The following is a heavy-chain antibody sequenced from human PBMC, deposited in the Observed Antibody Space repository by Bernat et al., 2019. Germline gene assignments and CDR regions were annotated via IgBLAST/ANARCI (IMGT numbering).Heavy chain of an antibody. J-gene: IGHJ5*02. CDR1: GFTFSSYE. CDR2: ISSSGSTI. D-gene: IGHD3-3*01. V-gene: IGHV3-48*03. Sequence: EVQLVESGGGLVQPGGSLRLSCAASGFTFSSYEMNWVRQAPGKGLEWVSYISSSGSTISYADSVKGRFTLSRDNAKNSLYLQMNSLRAEDTAVYYCARLGITIFGVVNFDQNWFDPWGQGTLVTVSS. CDR3: ARLGITIFGVVNFDQNWFDP.